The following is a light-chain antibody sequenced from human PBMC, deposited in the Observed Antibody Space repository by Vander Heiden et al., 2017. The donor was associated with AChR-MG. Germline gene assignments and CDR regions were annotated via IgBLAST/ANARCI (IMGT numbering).Light chain of an antibody. CDR3: SSDAGNNVI. CDR2: EVN. V-gene: IGLV2-8*01. Sequence: QSALTQPPSASGSPGQSVTIPCTGTSSDIGGYNYVSWYQQHPGKAPKLMIYEVNRRPSGVPDRFSGSRSGNTASLTVSGLQAEDEADYYCSSDAGNNVIFGGGTKLTVL. CDR1: SSDIGGYNY. J-gene: IGLJ2*01.